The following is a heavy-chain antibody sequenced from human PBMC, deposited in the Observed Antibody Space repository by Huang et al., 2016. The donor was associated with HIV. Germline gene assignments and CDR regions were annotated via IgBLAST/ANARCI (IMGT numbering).Heavy chain of an antibody. J-gene: IGHJ4*02. Sequence: QVQLHQWGAGLLKPSETLSLTCAVYGGSFSGYYWSWIRQPPGKGLEWIGEITHSGSTNYSPSLKSRVTRSEETSKNQFSLKLSSVTAADTAVYYCARAPHYGSGSYYYWGQGTLVTVSS. D-gene: IGHD3-10*01. CDR2: ITHSGST. V-gene: IGHV4-34*01. CDR3: ARAPHYGSGSYYY. CDR1: GGSFSGYY.